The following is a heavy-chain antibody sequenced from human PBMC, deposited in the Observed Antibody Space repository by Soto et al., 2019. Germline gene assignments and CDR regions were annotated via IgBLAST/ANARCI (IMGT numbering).Heavy chain of an antibody. Sequence: EVQLVESGGGLVQPGGSLRVSCAASGFSFTSYWMSWVRQAPGKGLEWVANIKEDGSAKYYLDSVKGRFTISRDNAKNSLYLQMRSLRAEDTAVYYCAREDFYRFDYWGQGNLVTVSS. CDR2: IKEDGSAK. CDR1: GFSFTSYW. CDR3: AREDFYRFDY. V-gene: IGHV3-7*01. J-gene: IGHJ4*02.